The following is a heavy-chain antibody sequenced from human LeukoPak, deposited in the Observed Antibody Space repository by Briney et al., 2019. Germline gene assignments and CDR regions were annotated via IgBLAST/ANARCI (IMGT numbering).Heavy chain of an antibody. Sequence: ASVKVSCKASGYTFASYDINWVRQATGQGLEWMGWMNPNSGNTGYAQKFQGRVTMTRNTSTSTAYMELSGLRSEDTAVYYCARRQEGYDSSGNQKPRAEYFQHWGQGTLVTVSS. V-gene: IGHV1-8*01. CDR1: GYTFASYD. J-gene: IGHJ1*01. CDR2: MNPNSGNT. CDR3: ARRQEGYDSSGNQKPRAEYFQH. D-gene: IGHD3-22*01.